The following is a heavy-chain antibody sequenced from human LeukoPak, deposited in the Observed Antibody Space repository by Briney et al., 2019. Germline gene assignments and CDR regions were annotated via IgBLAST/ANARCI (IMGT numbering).Heavy chain of an antibody. CDR3: AREVAAAGPKFFDY. CDR2: ISAYNGNT. Sequence: GASVKVSCKASGYTFTSYGISWVRQAPGQGLEWMGWISAYNGNTNYARKLQGRVTMTTDTSTSTAYMELRSLRSDDTAVYYCAREVAAAGPKFFDYWGQGTLVTVSS. V-gene: IGHV1-18*04. J-gene: IGHJ4*02. D-gene: IGHD6-13*01. CDR1: GYTFTSYG.